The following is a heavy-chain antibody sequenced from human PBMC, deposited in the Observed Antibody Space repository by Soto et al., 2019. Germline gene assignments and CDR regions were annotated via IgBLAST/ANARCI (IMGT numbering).Heavy chain of an antibody. V-gene: IGHV4-34*01. CDR1: GGSFSGYY. CDR3: ARGHCSGGSCPLDY. CDR2: INHSGST. J-gene: IGHJ4*02. Sequence: QVQLQQWGAGLLKPSETLSLTCAVYGGSFSGYYWSWIRQPPGKGLEWIGEINHSGSTNYNPSLKSRVTISVDTSKNHFSLKLSSVTAADMAVYYCARGHCSGGSCPLDYWGQGTLVTVSS. D-gene: IGHD2-15*01.